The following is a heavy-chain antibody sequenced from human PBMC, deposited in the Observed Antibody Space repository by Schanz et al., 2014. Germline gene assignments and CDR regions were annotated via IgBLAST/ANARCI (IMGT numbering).Heavy chain of an antibody. J-gene: IGHJ5*02. CDR2: MNPKSGNT. CDR1: GYTFINSD. Sequence: QVQLVQSGAEVKNPGASVKVSCKASGYTFINSDINWVRQAAGQGLEWMGWMNPKSGNTGYAQKCQGRVTMARTTAKSTAYMELSRLSPDDTAIYYCVRAVGPAALHGYWFDPWGQGTLVTVAS. D-gene: IGHD2-2*01. CDR3: VRAVGPAALHGYWFDP. V-gene: IGHV1-8*02.